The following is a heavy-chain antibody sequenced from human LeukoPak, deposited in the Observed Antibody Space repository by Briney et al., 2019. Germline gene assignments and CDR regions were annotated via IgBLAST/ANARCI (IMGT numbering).Heavy chain of an antibody. V-gene: IGHV3-21*01. J-gene: IGHJ4*02. CDR2: ISSSSSYI. CDR3: ARDRPSYSSGWDY. Sequence: GGSLRLSCAASGFTFSSYSMNWVRQAPGKGLEWVSSISSSSSYIYYADSVKGRFTISRDNAKNSLYLQMNSLRAEDTAVYYCARDRPSYSSGWDYWGQGTLVTVSS. D-gene: IGHD6-19*01. CDR1: GFTFSSYS.